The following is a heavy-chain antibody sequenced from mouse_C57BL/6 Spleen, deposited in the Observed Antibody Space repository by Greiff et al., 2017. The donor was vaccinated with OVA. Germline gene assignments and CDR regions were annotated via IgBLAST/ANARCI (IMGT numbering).Heavy chain of an antibody. J-gene: IGHJ3*01. D-gene: IGHD1-1*01. Sequence: EVKVVESGGGLVQPGGSLSLSCAASGFTFTDYYMSWVRQPPGKALEWLGFIRNKANGYTTEYSASVKGRFTISRDNSQSILYLQMNALRAEDSATYYCARSNYYGSSIAYWGQGTLVTVSA. V-gene: IGHV7-3*01. CDR3: ARSNYYGSSIAY. CDR2: IRNKANGYTT. CDR1: GFTFTDYY.